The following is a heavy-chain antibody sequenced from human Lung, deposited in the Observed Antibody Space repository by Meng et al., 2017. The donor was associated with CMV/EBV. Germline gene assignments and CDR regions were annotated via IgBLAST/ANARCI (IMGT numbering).Heavy chain of an antibody. J-gene: IGHJ6*02. CDR2: IIPIFGTA. V-gene: IGHV1-69*05. CDR3: ARDPHTLYDSSGYYYYYGMDV. CDR1: GGTFSSYA. Sequence: SXXVSXKASGGTFSSYAISWVRQAPGQGLEWMGGIIPIFGTANYAQKFQGRVTITTDESTSTAYMELSSLRSEDTAVYYCARDPHTLYDSSGYYYYYGMDVWXPGTXVTVSS. D-gene: IGHD3-22*01.